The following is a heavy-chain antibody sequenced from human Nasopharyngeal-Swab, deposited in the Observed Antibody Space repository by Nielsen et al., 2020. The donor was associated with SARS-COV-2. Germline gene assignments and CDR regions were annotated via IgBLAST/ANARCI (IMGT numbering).Heavy chain of an antibody. D-gene: IGHD2-8*02. V-gene: IGHV4-61*08. J-gene: IGHJ4*02. CDR2: IYYSGST. Sequence: SETLSLTCTVSGGSISSGDYYWSWIRQPPGKGLEWIGYIYYSGSTNYNPSLKSRVTISVDTSKNQFSLKLSSVTAADTAVYYCARDLGGGCYDYWGQGTLVTVSS. CDR3: ARDLGGGCYDY. CDR1: GGSISSGDYY.